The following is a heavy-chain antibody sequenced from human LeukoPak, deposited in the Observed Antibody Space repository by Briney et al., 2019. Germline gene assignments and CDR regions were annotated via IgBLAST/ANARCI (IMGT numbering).Heavy chain of an antibody. D-gene: IGHD2-8*01. CDR3: AEGQMGPYYFDY. J-gene: IGHJ4*02. CDR2: ISYDGSNK. Sequence: AGTLRLSCAASGFTFSSYGMHWVRQAPGKGLEWVAVISYDGSNKYYADSVKGRFTISRDNSKNTLYLQMLSLRAEDTAVYYCAEGQMGPYYFDYWGQGTLVTVSS. CDR1: GFTFSSYG. V-gene: IGHV3-30*18.